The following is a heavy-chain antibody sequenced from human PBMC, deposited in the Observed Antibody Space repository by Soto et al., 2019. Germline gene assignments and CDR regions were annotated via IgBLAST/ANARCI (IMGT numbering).Heavy chain of an antibody. D-gene: IGHD3-22*01. J-gene: IGHJ3*02. V-gene: IGHV1-69*01. CDR2: IIPIFGTA. CDR3: ARPGDSSGYLRYAFDI. CDR1: GGTFSSYA. Sequence: QVQLVQSGAEVKKPGSSVKVSCKASGGTFSSYAISWVRQAPGQGLEWMGGIIPIFGTANYAQKFQGRVTITADDSTSTAYMELSSLRSEDTAVYYCARPGDSSGYLRYAFDIWGQGTMVTVSS.